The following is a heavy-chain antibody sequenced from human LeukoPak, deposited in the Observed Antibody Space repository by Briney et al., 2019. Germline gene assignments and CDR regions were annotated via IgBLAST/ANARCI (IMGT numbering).Heavy chain of an antibody. Sequence: PGGSLRLSCAASGFTFSSYSMNWVRQAPGKGLEWVSYISSSSTIYYADSVKGRFTISRDNAKNSLYLQMNSLRAEDTAVYYCASGSYSKYYFDYWGQGTLVTVSS. CDR2: ISSSSTI. J-gene: IGHJ4*02. V-gene: IGHV3-48*04. CDR1: GFTFSSYS. D-gene: IGHD1-26*01. CDR3: ASGSYSKYYFDY.